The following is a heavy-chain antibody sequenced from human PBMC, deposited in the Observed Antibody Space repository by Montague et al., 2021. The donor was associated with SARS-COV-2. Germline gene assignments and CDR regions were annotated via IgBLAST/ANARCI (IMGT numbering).Heavy chain of an antibody. D-gene: IGHD3-3*01. CDR2: ISGGGGST. CDR1: GFTFSNYA. CDR3: AKDPHYDFWSGYYLDY. J-gene: IGHJ4*02. Sequence: SLRLSCAASGFTFSNYAMSWVRQAPGKGLEWVSAISGGGGSTYYADSVKGRFTISRDNSKNTLYLQMNSLRAEDTAVYYCAKDPHYDFWSGYYLDYWGQGTLVTVSS. V-gene: IGHV3-23*01.